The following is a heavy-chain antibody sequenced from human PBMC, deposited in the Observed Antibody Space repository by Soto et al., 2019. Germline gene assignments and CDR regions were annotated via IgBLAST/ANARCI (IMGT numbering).Heavy chain of an antibody. Sequence: LRLSCAASGFFFSSYAMNWVRQAPGKGLEWVSVISGGGGSTYYADSLKGRFTISRDNSKNTLYLQMNSLRAEDTAVYYCAKSTTVTTSTEFDYWGQGTLVTVSS. CDR1: GFFFSSYA. V-gene: IGHV3-23*01. J-gene: IGHJ4*02. CDR3: AKSTTVTTSTEFDY. D-gene: IGHD4-17*01. CDR2: ISGGGGST.